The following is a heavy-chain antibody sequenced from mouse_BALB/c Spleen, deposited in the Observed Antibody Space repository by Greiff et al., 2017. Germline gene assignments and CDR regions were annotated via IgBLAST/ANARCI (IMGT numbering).Heavy chain of an antibody. CDR2: ISYSGST. D-gene: IGHD3-2*01. CDR1: GYSITSDYA. J-gene: IGHJ2*01. Sequence: VQLKESGPGLVKPSQSLSLTCTVTGYSITSDYAWNWIRQFPGNKLEWMGYISYSGSTSYNPSLKSRISITRDTSKNQFFLQLNSVTTEDTATYYCASLDSSGYYFDYWGQGTTLTVSS. V-gene: IGHV3-2*02. CDR3: ASLDSSGYYFDY.